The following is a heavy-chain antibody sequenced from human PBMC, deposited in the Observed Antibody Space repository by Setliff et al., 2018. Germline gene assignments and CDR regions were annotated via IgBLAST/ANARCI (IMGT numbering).Heavy chain of an antibody. Sequence: ASVKVSCKASGYTYTESIVSWVRQAPGQGLEWLGWIGVYSGNTYTAQRFQGRVTMTTDTSTNMAYLELRGLRSDDTAVYYCLRLVRYCSRTSCQRTSGDEVWGQGTLVTVSS. J-gene: IGHJ4*02. CDR2: IGVYSGNT. CDR3: LRLVRYCSRTSCQRTSGDEV. D-gene: IGHD2-8*01. V-gene: IGHV1-18*01. CDR1: GYTYTESI.